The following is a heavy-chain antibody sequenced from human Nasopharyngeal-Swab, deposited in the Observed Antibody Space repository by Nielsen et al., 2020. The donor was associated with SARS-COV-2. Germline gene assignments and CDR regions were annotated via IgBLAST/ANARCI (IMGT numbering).Heavy chain of an antibody. D-gene: IGHD6-13*01. CDR2: ISGTSLST. CDR1: GFTFSSYA. V-gene: IGHV3-23*01. J-gene: IGHJ3*02. CDR3: AKVRRIGAAKNDGFDI. Sequence: GESLKISCAASGFTFSSYAMTWVRKAAGKGLEWVSTISGTSLSTYFADSVKGRFTISRDNSDNAVFLQMNSLRAEDTAIYYCAKVRRIGAAKNDGFDIWGRGTLVTVSS.